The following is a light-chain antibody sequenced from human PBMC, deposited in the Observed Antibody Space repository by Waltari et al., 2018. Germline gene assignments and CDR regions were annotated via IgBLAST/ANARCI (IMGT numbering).Light chain of an antibody. J-gene: IGLJ2*01. V-gene: IGLV6-57*03. CDR1: SGSIASNY. Sequence: NFMLSQPHSVSESPGKTVTISCTRSSGSIASNYVQWYQHRPGRAPPPVINEDKQIPSGGPDRFSGSIDSSSNSASLTISGLKTEDEADYCWQSYDSSNHVVFGGGTKLTVL. CDR2: EDK. CDR3: QSYDSSNHVV.